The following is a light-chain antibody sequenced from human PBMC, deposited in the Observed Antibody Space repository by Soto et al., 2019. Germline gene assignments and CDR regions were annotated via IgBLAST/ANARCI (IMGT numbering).Light chain of an antibody. V-gene: IGKV1-8*01. Sequence: AIRMTQSPSSLSASTLDRVTITCRASQGISSYLAWYQQKPGKAPKLLIYAASSLQSGVPSRFSGSGFGTDFTLTISSLQPEDFATYYCQQSHSTPLTFGGGTKVDI. J-gene: IGKJ4*01. CDR1: QGISSY. CDR3: QQSHSTPLT. CDR2: AAS.